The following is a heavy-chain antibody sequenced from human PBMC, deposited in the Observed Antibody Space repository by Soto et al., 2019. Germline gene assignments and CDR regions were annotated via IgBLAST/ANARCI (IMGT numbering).Heavy chain of an antibody. J-gene: IGHJ5*02. V-gene: IGHV3-74*03. CDR3: ASDIWGSYP. CDR1: GFSIRSYW. CDR2: INSEGSRT. D-gene: IGHD3-16*01. Sequence: VQLVESGGGLVQPGGSLRLSCAASGFSIRSYWMHWVRQAPGKGLVWVSDINSEGSRTKYADSVKGRFTISRDNAENTLYLQMNSLRAEDTAVYYCASDIWGSYPWGQGTPVIVSS.